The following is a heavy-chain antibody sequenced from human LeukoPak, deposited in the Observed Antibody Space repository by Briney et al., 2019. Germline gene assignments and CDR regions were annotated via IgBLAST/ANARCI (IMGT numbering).Heavy chain of an antibody. CDR3: ARIACTGGNCKPYYYYGLDV. CDR2: IWFDGTNR. D-gene: IGHD2-8*02. J-gene: IGHJ6*02. Sequence: GGSLRLSCAASGFTFSSYGMHWVRQAPGKGLEWVGVIWFDGTNRYYADSVKGRFTISRDNSKNTLYLQMNSLRAEDTAVYYCARIACTGGNCKPYYYYGLDVWGQGTTVTVSS. V-gene: IGHV3-33*01. CDR1: GFTFSSYG.